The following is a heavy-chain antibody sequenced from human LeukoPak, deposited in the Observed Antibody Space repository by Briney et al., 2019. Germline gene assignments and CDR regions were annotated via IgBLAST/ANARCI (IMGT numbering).Heavy chain of an antibody. CDR1: GYPISSRYY. CDR3: ARLSGAPVRHPIYHFDY. D-gene: IGHD1-26*01. J-gene: IGHJ4*02. Sequence: SDTLSLTCAVSGYPISSRYYRGWIRQPPGKGLEWIGNVYHSGSTYKHPSLKSRVSISLDTSNNQFSLKLTSVTAADTAIYYCARLSGAPVRHPIYHFDYWGQGTLVTVSS. V-gene: IGHV4-38-2*01. CDR2: VYHSGST.